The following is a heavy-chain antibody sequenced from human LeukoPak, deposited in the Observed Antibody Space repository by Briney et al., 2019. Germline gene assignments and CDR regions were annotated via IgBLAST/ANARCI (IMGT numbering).Heavy chain of an antibody. D-gene: IGHD6-13*01. Sequence: GGSLRLSCAASGFTFSGFAMSWIRQAPGKGLEWVSSISRSGESTFYADSVRGRFTISRDNSKNTVSLQMESLRAEDTAVYYCATRSGYSSSWYPQWGQGTLVTVSS. V-gene: IGHV3-23*01. CDR1: GFTFSGFA. CDR3: ATRSGYSSSWYPQ. J-gene: IGHJ4*02. CDR2: ISRSGEST.